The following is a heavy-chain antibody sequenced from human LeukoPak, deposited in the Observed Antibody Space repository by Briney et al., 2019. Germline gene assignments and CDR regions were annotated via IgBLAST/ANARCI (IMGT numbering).Heavy chain of an antibody. CDR2: IDWDDDK. D-gene: IGHD4-17*01. J-gene: IGHJ3*02. V-gene: IGHV2-70*11. CDR1: GFSINTSGMC. Sequence: QSGPTLVNPTQTLTLTCTLSGFSINTSGMCVSWIRQPPGKALEWLARIDWDDDKYYSISLKTRLTISKDTSKNQVVLTMTNMDPVDTATYYCARIPTTREAFDIWGQGTMVTVSS. CDR3: ARIPTTREAFDI.